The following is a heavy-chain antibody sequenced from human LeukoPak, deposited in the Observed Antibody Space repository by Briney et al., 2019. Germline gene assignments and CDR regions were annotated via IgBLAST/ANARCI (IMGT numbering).Heavy chain of an antibody. V-gene: IGHV5-51*01. J-gene: IGHJ4*02. CDR3: AKPAPRSGWQPGRLLGDY. CDR1: GYSFNTYW. D-gene: IGHD6-19*01. CDR2: IYPGDSDT. Sequence: GESLKISCKGSGYSFNTYWIGWVRQMPGKGLEWMGIIYPGDSDTKYSLSFQGQVTISADKSISTAYLQMNSLRAEDTAVYYCAKPAPRSGWQPGRLLGDYWGQGTLVTVSS.